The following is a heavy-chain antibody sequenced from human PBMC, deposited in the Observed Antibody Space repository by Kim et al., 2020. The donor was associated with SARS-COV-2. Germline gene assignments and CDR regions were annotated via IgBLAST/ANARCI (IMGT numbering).Heavy chain of an antibody. D-gene: IGHD6-6*01. CDR2: IYYSGGT. J-gene: IGHJ6*02. CDR1: GGSISSHY. CDR3: ARHSSSSGYYGMDV. Sequence: SETLSLTCTVSGGSISSHYCSWIRQPPGKGLEWIGYIYYSGGTNYNPSLRSRVTISVDTSKNQFSLNMSSVTAGDTAIYYCARHSSSSGYYGMDVWGQGTRSPSP. V-gene: IGHV4-59*08.